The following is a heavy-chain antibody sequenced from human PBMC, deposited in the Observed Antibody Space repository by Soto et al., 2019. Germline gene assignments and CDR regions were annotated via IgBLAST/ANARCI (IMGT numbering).Heavy chain of an antibody. J-gene: IGHJ5*01. Sequence: QVQLQESGPGLVKPSETLSLTCTVSGGSISNHYWSWIRQPPGKGLEWIGYIYYSGSTDYNPCLKSRVTTSIDTSKNQFSLKLTSVTAADTAVYYCARDRVGVSSSWFDSWGRGTLVTVSS. D-gene: IGHD1-26*01. CDR2: IYYSGST. CDR3: ARDRVGVSSSWFDS. CDR1: GGSISNHY. V-gene: IGHV4-59*11.